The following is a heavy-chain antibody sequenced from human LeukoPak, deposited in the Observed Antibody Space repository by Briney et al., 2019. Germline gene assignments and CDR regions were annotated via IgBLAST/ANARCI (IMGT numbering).Heavy chain of an antibody. CDR3: TTDRESSTSLYY. CDR2: IKSKTDGGTT. D-gene: IGHD2-2*01. CDR1: GFTFSNAW. V-gene: IGHV3-15*01. Sequence: GGSLRLSCAASGFTFSNAWMSWVRQAPGKGLEWVGRIKSKTDGGTTDYAAPVKGRFTISRDDSKNTLYLQMNSLKTEDTAVYYCTTDRESSTSLYYWGQGTLVTVSS. J-gene: IGHJ4*02.